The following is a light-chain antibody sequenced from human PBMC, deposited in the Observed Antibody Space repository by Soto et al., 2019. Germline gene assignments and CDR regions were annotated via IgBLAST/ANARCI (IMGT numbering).Light chain of an antibody. V-gene: IGLV2-23*02. Sequence: QSVLTQPASVSGSPGQSITLSCSGTSSDIGSYNLVSWYQHYPGKAPKVMIYEDTKRPSGVSNRFSGSKSGNTASLTISGLQAEDEADYYCCSYAGSTTFVVFGGGTKLTVL. CDR3: CSYAGSTTFVV. J-gene: IGLJ2*01. CDR1: SSDIGSYNL. CDR2: EDT.